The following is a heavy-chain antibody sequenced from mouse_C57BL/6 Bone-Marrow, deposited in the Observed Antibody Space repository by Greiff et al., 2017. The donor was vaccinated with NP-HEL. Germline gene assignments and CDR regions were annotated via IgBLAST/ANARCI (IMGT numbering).Heavy chain of an antibody. D-gene: IGHD1-1*01. V-gene: IGHV1-47*01. CDR3: ARPKYYGSGYGFAY. CDR1: GFTFTTYP. CDR2: FHPYNDDT. Sequence: QVQLQQSGAELVKPGASVKMSCTASGFTFTTYPIEWMKQNPGKSLEWIGNFHPYNDDTKYNEKFKGKATLTVEKSSSTVYLELSRLTSDDSAVYDCARPKYYGSGYGFAYWGQGTLVTVSA. J-gene: IGHJ3*01.